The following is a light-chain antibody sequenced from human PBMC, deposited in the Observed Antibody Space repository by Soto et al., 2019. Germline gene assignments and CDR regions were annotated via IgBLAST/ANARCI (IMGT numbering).Light chain of an antibody. CDR3: CSYAGSSSSI. J-gene: IGLJ1*01. CDR2: EVT. Sequence: QSALTQPASVSGSPGQSITISCYGTSSDVGTYNLVSWYQQYPGKAPRLMIYEVTKRPSGVSNRFSGSKSGNTASLTISGLQPEDEADYYCCSYAGSSSSIFGTGTKVTVL. CDR1: SSDVGTYNL. V-gene: IGLV2-23*02.